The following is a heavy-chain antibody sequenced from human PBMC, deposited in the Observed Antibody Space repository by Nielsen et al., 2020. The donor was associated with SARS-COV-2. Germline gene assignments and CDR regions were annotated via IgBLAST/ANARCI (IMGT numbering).Heavy chain of an antibody. J-gene: IGHJ6*02. CDR1: GFTFDDYA. Sequence: SLKISCAASGFTFDDYAMHWVRQAPGKGLEWVSGISWNSGSIGYADSVKGQFTISRDNAKNSLYLQMNSLRAEDTALYYCATLSGCSSTSCYQLDYYYGMDVWGQGTTVTVSS. V-gene: IGHV3-9*01. D-gene: IGHD2-2*01. CDR2: ISWNSGSI. CDR3: ATLSGCSSTSCYQLDYYYGMDV.